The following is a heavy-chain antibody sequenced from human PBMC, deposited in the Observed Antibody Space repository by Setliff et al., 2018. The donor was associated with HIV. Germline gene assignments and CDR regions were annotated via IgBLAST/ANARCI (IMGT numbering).Heavy chain of an antibody. CDR2: MRNKDYSYIT. Sequence: GESLKISCAASGFTFSDHYMDWVRQAPGKGLEWVGRMRNKDYSYITDYAASVKGRFTISRDDLKNSLFLQMNSLKTEDTAVYYCTRNQGSSFGHGFDHWGRGTLVTVSS. CDR3: TRNQGSSFGHGFDH. CDR1: GFTFSDHY. D-gene: IGHD3-3*01. V-gene: IGHV3-72*01. J-gene: IGHJ4*02.